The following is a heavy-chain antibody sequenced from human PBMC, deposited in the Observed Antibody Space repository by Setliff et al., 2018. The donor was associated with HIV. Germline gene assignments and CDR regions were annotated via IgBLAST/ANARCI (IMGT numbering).Heavy chain of an antibody. CDR2: IHHSGGT. V-gene: IGHV4-59*11. J-gene: IGHJ4*02. CDR1: YGSISGHY. Sequence: TLSLTCTVSYGSISGHYWTWIRPPPGKGLEWIGYIHHSGGTQYNPSLMSRLTMSVDSSKNQFSLSLSSVTAADTAVYYCARLPDINSWPFDYWARGTLVTVSS. D-gene: IGHD6-13*01. CDR3: ARLPDINSWPFDY.